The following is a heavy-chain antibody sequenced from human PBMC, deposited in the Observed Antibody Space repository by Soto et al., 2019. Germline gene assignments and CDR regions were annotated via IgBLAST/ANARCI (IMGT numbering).Heavy chain of an antibody. CDR3: ARSSTIVVVPAAIEDYYYGMDV. D-gene: IGHD2-2*02. CDR2: IIPIFGTA. V-gene: IGHV1-69*01. CDR1: GGTFSSYA. Sequence: QVQLVQSGAEVKKPGSSVKVSCKSSGGTFSSYAISWVRQSPGQGLELMGGIIPIFGTANYAQKFQGRVTITADESTSTAYMELSSLRSEDTAVYYCARSSTIVVVPAAIEDYYYGMDVWGQWTTVTVS. J-gene: IGHJ6*02.